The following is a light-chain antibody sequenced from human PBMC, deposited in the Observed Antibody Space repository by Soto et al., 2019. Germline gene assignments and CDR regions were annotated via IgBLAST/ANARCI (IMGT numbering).Light chain of an antibody. Sequence: VLTQPPSVSAAPGQKVTISCSGSSSNIGGNSVSWYQQLPGTAPKLLIYDDNKRPSGIPDRFSGSKSGTSATLGITGFQTGHEADYYCGSWDSSLSAYVLGNGTKVTV. CDR1: SSNIGGNS. J-gene: IGLJ1*01. CDR3: GSWDSSLSAYV. V-gene: IGLV1-51*01. CDR2: DDN.